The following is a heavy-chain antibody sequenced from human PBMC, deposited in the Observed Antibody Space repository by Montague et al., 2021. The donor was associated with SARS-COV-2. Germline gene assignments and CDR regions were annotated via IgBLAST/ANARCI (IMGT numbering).Heavy chain of an antibody. CDR3: ARDQRRYGSGSYYGPHYYYGMDV. CDR1: GFTVSSNY. J-gene: IGHJ6*02. V-gene: IGHV3-66*02. Sequence: SLRLSCAASGFTVSSNYLSWVRQAPGKGLEWVSVIYSGGSTYYADSVKGRFTISRDNSKNTLYLQMNSLRAEVTAVYYCARDQRRYGSGSYYGPHYYYGMDVWGQGTTVTVSS. CDR2: IYSGGST. D-gene: IGHD3-10*01.